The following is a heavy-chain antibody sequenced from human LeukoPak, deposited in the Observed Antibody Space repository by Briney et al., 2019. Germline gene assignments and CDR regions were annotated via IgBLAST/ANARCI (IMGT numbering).Heavy chain of an antibody. CDR3: ARQYRQWLAYNWFDP. Sequence: GESLKISCKGSGYSFTSYWIGWVRQMPGKGLEWMGIIYPGDSDTRYSPSFQGQVTISADKSISTAYLQWSSLKASDTAMYYCARQYRQWLAYNWFDPWGQGTLVTVSS. D-gene: IGHD6-19*01. CDR1: GYSFTSYW. J-gene: IGHJ5*02. V-gene: IGHV5-51*01. CDR2: IYPGDSDT.